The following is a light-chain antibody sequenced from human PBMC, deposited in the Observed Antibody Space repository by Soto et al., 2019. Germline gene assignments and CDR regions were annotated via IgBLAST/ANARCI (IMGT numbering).Light chain of an antibody. CDR1: QSVSSSY. CDR3: QQRHMWPIT. V-gene: IGKV3D-20*02. CDR2: DAS. Sequence: PGERAALSCTASQSVSSSYLAWYQQKPGQAPRLLIYDASNRATGIPARFSGSGSGTDFTLTISSLEPEDSAVYYCQQRHMWPITFGHGTRLEIK. J-gene: IGKJ5*01.